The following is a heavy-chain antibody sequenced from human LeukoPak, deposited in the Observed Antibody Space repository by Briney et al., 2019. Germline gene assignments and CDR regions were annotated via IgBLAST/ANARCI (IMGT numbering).Heavy chain of an antibody. CDR3: ARGLPPWPDAFDI. CDR2: INTNTGDP. CDR1: GYAFTNYA. V-gene: IGHV7-4-1*02. J-gene: IGHJ3*02. Sequence: ASVKVSCKASGYAFTNYAMDWVRQAPGQGPEWMGWINTNTGDPAYAPGFTGRFVFSLDTSVSTAYLQISSLKAEDTAVYYCARGLPPWPDAFDIWGQGTMVTVSS. D-gene: IGHD5-18*01.